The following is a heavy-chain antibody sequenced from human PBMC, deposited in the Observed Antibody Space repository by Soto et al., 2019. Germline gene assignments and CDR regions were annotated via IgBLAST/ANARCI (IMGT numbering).Heavy chain of an antibody. CDR1: SGSISRYY. CDR2: IYYSGST. J-gene: IGHJ4*02. CDR3: ARANYFDY. Sequence: QVQLQESGPGLVKPSETLSLTCTVSSGSISRYYWSWFRQPPGKGLERIGDIYYSGSTNYNPSLKSRVTISVDTSKNQFSLRLRSVNAADTAVYYCARANYFDYWGQGTLVTVSS. V-gene: IGHV4-59*01.